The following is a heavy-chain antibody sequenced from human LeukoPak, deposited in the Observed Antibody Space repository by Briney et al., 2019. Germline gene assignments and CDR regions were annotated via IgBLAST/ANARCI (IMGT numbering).Heavy chain of an antibody. CDR2: IIPIFGTA. J-gene: IGHJ6*03. CDR1: GGTFSSYA. CDR3: VRGVVEYQLLYQGEIYYYYYMDV. D-gene: IGHD2-2*02. V-gene: IGHV1-69*05. Sequence: ASVTVSCKASGGTFSSYAISWVRQAPGQGLEWMGGIIPIFGTANYAQKFQGRVTITTDESTSTAYMELSSLRSEDTAVYYCVRGVVEYQLLYQGEIYYYYYMDVWGKGTTVTVSS.